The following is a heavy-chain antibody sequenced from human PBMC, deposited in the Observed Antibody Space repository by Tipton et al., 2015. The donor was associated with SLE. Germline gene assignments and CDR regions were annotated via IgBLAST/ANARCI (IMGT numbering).Heavy chain of an antibody. D-gene: IGHD3-10*01. CDR2: IIPVYGSP. Sequence: QLVQSGAEVKEPGSSVKVSCKASGDTFSNSPISWVRQAPGQGLEWIGGIIPVYGSPYYAQKFQGRVTIAADESTNTAYMNLYGLRSEDTAVYYCTRGILIQEVIEGLSWGQGTLVTVSS. CDR1: GDTFSNSP. J-gene: IGHJ4*02. V-gene: IGHV1-69*01. CDR3: TRGILIQEVIEGLS.